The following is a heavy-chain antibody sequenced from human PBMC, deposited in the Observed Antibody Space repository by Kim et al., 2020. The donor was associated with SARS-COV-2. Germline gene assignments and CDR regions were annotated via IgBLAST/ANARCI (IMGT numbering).Heavy chain of an antibody. J-gene: IGHJ3*02. Sequence: GGSLRLSCAASGFTFSSYGMHWVRQAPGKGLEWVAVISYDGSNKYYADSVKGRFTISRDNSKNTLYLQMNSLRAEDTAVYYCAKDPARGGMDRAFDIWGQGTMVTVSS. V-gene: IGHV3-30*18. D-gene: IGHD2-2*03. CDR2: ISYDGSNK. CDR3: AKDPARGGMDRAFDI. CDR1: GFTFSSYG.